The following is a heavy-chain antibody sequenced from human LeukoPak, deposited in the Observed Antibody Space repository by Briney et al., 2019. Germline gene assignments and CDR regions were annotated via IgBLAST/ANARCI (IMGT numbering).Heavy chain of an antibody. V-gene: IGHV3-23*01. CDR2: ISGSGGST. J-gene: IGHJ5*01. CDR3: AKSRRANDS. Sequence: PGGSLRLSCAGSGFPFSTYSMNWVRQAPGKGLEWVSAISGSGGSTYYADSVKGRFTISRDNSKNTLYLQMNSLRTEDTAVYHCAKSRRANDSWGQGTLVTVSS. D-gene: IGHD6-6*01. CDR1: GFPFSTYS.